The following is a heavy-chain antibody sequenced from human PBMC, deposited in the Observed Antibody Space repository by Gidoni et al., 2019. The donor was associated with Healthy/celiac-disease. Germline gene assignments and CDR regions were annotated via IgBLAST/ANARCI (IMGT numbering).Heavy chain of an antibody. CDR1: GFPFGDYA. CDR3: TRAYGVLRFLEWLDYYYYMDV. CDR2: IRSKAYGGTT. V-gene: IGHV3-49*04. D-gene: IGHD3-3*01. Sequence: EVQLVESGGGLVQPGRSLRLSCTASGFPFGDYAMSWVRQDPGKGLEWVGFIRSKAYGGTTEYAASVKGRFTISRDDSKSIAYLQMNSLKTEDTAVYYCTRAYGVLRFLEWLDYYYYMDVWGKGTTVTVSS. J-gene: IGHJ6*03.